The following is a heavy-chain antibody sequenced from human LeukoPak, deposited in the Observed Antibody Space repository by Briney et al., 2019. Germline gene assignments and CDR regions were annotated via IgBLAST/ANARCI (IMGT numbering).Heavy chain of an antibody. D-gene: IGHD1-26*01. CDR3: ATSSVWEVGAPVYYFDY. Sequence: SVKVSCKVSGYTLTELSMHWVRQAPGQGLEWMGGIIPIFGTANYAQKFQGRVTITADESTSTAYMELSSLRPEDTAVYYCATSSVWEVGAPVYYFDYWGQGTLVTVSS. J-gene: IGHJ4*02. CDR1: GYTLTELS. CDR2: IIPIFGTA. V-gene: IGHV1-69*13.